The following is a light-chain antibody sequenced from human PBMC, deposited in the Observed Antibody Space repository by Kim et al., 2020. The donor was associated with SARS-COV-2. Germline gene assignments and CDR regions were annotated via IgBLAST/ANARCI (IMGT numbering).Light chain of an antibody. CDR3: QQFENVPLT. J-gene: IGKJ4*01. CDR1: QDINTY. CDR2: DAS. V-gene: IGKV1-33*01. Sequence: DIQMTQSPSSLSASVGDRVTITCQASQDINTYLDWYQQKAGKAPKLLIYDASSLETGVPSRFSGSGSGTDFTLTITNLQPEDIATYYWQQFENVPLTFGGGTKVDIK.